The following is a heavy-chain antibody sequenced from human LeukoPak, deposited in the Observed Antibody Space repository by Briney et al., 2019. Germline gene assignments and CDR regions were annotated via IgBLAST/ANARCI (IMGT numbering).Heavy chain of an antibody. CDR3: ARDGRGDYCSGGSCLMFDP. CDR2: IKQDGSEK. V-gene: IGHV3-7*01. Sequence: GGSLRLSCAASGFTFSSYWMSWVRQAPGKGLEWAANIKQDGSEKYYVDSVKGRFTISRDNAKNSLYLQMNSLRADDTAVYYCARDGRGDYCSGGSCLMFDPWGQGTLVTVSS. CDR1: GFTFSSYW. D-gene: IGHD2-15*01. J-gene: IGHJ5*02.